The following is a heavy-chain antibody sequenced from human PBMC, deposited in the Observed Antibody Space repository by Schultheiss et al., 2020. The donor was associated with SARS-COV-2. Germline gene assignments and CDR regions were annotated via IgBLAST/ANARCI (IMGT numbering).Heavy chain of an antibody. CDR2: ISSSSSYI. D-gene: IGHD2-2*02. CDR3: ARDQGGYCSSTSCYSGWFDP. J-gene: IGHJ5*02. CDR1: GFTFSSYW. V-gene: IGHV3-21*01. Sequence: GGSLRLSCAASGFTFSSYWMHWVRQAPGKGLEWVSSISSSSSYIYYADSVKGRFTISRDNAKNSLYLQMNSLRAEDTAVYYCARDQGGYCSSTSCYSGWFDPWGQGTLVTVSS.